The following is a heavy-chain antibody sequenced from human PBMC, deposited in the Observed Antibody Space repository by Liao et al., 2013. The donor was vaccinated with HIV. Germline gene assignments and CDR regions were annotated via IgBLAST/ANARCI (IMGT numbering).Heavy chain of an antibody. CDR1: GESFSGYY. V-gene: IGHV4-34*02. D-gene: IGHD6-13*01. Sequence: QVQLQQWGAGLLKPSETLSLTCAVYGESFSGYYWSWIRQPPGRGLEWIGEINRRGNTYYNPSLKRRVTISLDTSKNQFSLKLSSVTAADTAVYYCARGGRYSSSSYGPSWFDSWGQGTLVTVSS. J-gene: IGHJ5*01. CDR2: INRRGNT. CDR3: ARGGRYSSSSYGPSWFDS.